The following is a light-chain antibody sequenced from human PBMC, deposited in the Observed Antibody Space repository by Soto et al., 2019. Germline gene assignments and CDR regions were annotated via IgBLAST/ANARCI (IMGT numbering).Light chain of an antibody. CDR3: QQYNGYRWT. J-gene: IGKJ1*01. CDR2: AAY. V-gene: IGKV1-5*01. CDR1: QSIGSW. Sequence: DTQMTQSPSTLSASVGDRVTITCRASQSIGSWLAWYQQKPGKAPKLLIYAAYNLQSGVPSRFSGSGSGTDFTLTISCLQSEDFATYYCQQYNGYRWTFGQGTKVDIK.